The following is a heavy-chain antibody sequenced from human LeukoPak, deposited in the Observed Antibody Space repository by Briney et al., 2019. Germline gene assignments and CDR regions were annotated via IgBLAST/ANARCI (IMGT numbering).Heavy chain of an antibody. V-gene: IGHV3-11*01. Sequence: PGGSLRLSCAASGFTFSDYYMSWIRQAPGKGLEWVSYISSSGSTIYYADSVKGRFTISRDNAKNSLYLQMNSLRAEDTAVYYCARVCSSSWYRSDNWFDPWGQGTLVTVSS. CDR3: ARVCSSSWYRSDNWFDP. J-gene: IGHJ5*02. CDR2: ISSSGSTI. D-gene: IGHD6-13*01. CDR1: GFTFSDYY.